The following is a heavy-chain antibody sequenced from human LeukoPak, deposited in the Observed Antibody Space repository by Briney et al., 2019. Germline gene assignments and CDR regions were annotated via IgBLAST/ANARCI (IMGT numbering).Heavy chain of an antibody. D-gene: IGHD1-26*01. CDR2: INTDGTFI. Sequence: GGSLRLSCAASGFTFSDYWMHWVRQAQGKGLVWVSRINTDGTFIRHADSVQGRFTISRDAAKNTLFLQMNSLRAEDTAVYYCAREARVGGALQYWGQGVLVTVSA. V-gene: IGHV3-74*01. CDR1: GFTFSDYW. CDR3: AREARVGGALQY. J-gene: IGHJ4*02.